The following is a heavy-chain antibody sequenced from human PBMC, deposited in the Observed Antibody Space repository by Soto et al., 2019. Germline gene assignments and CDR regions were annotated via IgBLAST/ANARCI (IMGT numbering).Heavy chain of an antibody. CDR2: IYYSGST. D-gene: IGHD4-4*01. CDR3: ARHPYSNRHYHYCIHV. V-gene: IGHV4-59*08. CDR1: GGSISSYY. J-gene: IGHJ6*02. Sequence: AETLSLTCTVSGGSISSYYLSWIRQPPGKGLEWIGYIYYSGSTNYNPSLKSRVTISVDTPKNQFSLKLSSVTAADTAVYYCARHPYSNRHYHYCIHVRGPATTVT.